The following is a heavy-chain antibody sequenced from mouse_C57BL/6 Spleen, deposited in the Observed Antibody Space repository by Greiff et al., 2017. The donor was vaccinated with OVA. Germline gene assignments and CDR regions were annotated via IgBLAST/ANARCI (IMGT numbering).Heavy chain of an antibody. CDR3: ARRRGAGYFDN. CDR1: GFTFSDYG. Sequence: EVQLVESGGGLVKPGGSLKLSCAASGFTFSDYGMHWVRQAPEKGLEWVAYISSGSSTIYYADTVKGRFTITRDNAKNTLYRQMTSLRSEDTAMYYCARRRGAGYFDNWGQGTTLTVSS. V-gene: IGHV5-17*01. CDR2: ISSGSSTI. J-gene: IGHJ2*01.